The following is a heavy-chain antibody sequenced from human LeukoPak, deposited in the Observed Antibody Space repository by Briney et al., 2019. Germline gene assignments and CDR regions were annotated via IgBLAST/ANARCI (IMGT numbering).Heavy chain of an antibody. CDR1: GGSISRYS. J-gene: IGHJ3*02. CDR2: VYTSGRT. CDR3: ATSTWRYDILTGYCKGAFDI. Sequence: SETLSLTCTVSGGSISRYSWSWIRQPAGEGLEWIGPVYTSGRTNYNPSFKSRFTMSVDTSKNQFSLKLSSVTAADTAVYYCATSTWRYDILTGYCKGAFDIWGQGTMVTVSS. D-gene: IGHD3-9*01. V-gene: IGHV4-4*07.